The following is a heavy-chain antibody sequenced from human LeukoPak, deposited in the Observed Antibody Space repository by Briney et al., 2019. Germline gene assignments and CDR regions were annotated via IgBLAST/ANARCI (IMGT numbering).Heavy chain of an antibody. D-gene: IGHD4/OR15-4a*01. J-gene: IGHJ6*02. V-gene: IGHV3-7*03. Sequence: GGSLRLSCAASGFTFSSYWMSWVRQAPGKGLEWVANIKQDGSEKYYVDSVKGRFTISRDNSKNTLYLQMNSLRAEDTAVYYCAKARAPLDVWGQGTTVTVSS. CDR3: AKARAPLDV. CDR1: GFTFSSYW. CDR2: IKQDGSEK.